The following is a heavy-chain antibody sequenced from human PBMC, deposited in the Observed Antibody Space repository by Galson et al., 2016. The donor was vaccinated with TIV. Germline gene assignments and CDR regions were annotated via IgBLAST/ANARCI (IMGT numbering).Heavy chain of an antibody. CDR3: ARLYQLLSWFDP. V-gene: IGHV4-31*03. CDR1: GGSISSDGYY. Sequence: TLSLTCTVSGGSISSDGYYWSWIRQRPGKGLEWIGGISSSGSTYFNPSLKSRFSISVDSSKNQFSLKVNSVTAADTAVYYCARLYQLLSWFDPWGQGTLVTVSS. J-gene: IGHJ5*02. CDR2: ISSSGST. D-gene: IGHD2-2*01.